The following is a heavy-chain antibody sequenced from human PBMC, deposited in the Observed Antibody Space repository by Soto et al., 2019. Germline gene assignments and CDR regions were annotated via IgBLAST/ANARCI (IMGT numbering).Heavy chain of an antibody. Sequence: PSDTLSLTCTVSGDSVSNYYWSWIRTPAGRGLEWIGRVYSSGATNYNPSLNGRVTMSVDTSRNQFSLRLSSVTAADTAIYYCTKGPNWNYYYYGVDVWGQGTAVTGSS. J-gene: IGHJ6*02. CDR3: TKGPNWNYYYYGVDV. V-gene: IGHV4-4*07. D-gene: IGHD1-20*01. CDR1: GDSVSNYY. CDR2: VYSSGAT.